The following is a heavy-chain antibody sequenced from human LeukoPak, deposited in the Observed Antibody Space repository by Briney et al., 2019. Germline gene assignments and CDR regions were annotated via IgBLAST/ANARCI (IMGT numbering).Heavy chain of an antibody. CDR1: GYTFTGYY. J-gene: IGHJ5*02. Sequence: GASVKVSCKASGYTFTGYYMHWVRQAPGQGLEWMGWINPNSGGTNYAQKFQGWVTMTRDTSISTAYMELSRLRSDDTAVYYCARDRRGIAVAGRPRRFDPWGQGTLVTVSS. CDR2: INPNSGGT. V-gene: IGHV1-2*04. D-gene: IGHD6-19*01. CDR3: ARDRRGIAVAGRPRRFDP.